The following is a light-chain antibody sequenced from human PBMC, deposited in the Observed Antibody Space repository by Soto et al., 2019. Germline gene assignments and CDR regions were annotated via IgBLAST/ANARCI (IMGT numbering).Light chain of an antibody. CDR3: QQYKSYKT. V-gene: IGKV1-5*01. CDR1: QNIGRW. CDR2: DVS. J-gene: IGKJ1*01. Sequence: DIQMTQSPSTLSAFVGDRVTNTCRASQNIGRWLVWYQQKPGKAPKLLISDVSSLESGVPSRFSGSGSGTEFTLTISSLQPDDFATYYCQQYKSYKTFGQGTKVDIK.